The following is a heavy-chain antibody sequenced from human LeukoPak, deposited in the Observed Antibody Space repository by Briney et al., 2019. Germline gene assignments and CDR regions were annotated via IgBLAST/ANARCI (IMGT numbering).Heavy chain of an antibody. J-gene: IGHJ4*02. V-gene: IGHV4-39*01. CDR1: GGSISSSSYY. Sequence: PSETLSLTCTVSGGSISSSSYYWGWIRQPPGKELEWIGSIYYSGSTYYNPSLKSRVTISVDTSKNQFSLKLSSVTAADTAVYYCARLSDRSGGSCRSIDYWGQRTLVTVSS. CDR3: ARLSDRSGGSCRSIDY. CDR2: IYYSGST. D-gene: IGHD2-15*01.